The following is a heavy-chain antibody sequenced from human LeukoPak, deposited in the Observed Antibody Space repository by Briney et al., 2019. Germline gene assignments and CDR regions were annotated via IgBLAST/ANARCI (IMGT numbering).Heavy chain of an antibody. CDR3: ARGGLRVMVYRLYYMDV. CDR2: ISTYNGHT. V-gene: IGHV1-18*01. CDR1: GYTFSSHG. J-gene: IGHJ6*03. D-gene: IGHD2-8*01. Sequence: ASVKVSCKASGYTFSSHGITWVRQAPGQGLEWMGWISTYNGHTNYAQKLRGRVTMTTDTSTSTAYMELRSLRYDDTAVYYCARGGLRVMVYRLYYMDVWGKGTTVTVSS.